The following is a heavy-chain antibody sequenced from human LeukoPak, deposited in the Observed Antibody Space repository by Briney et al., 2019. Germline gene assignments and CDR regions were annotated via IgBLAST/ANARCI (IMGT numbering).Heavy chain of an antibody. CDR2: ISSSSSYI. CDR1: GFTFSSYS. CDR3: ARFGYVAAVDV. V-gene: IGHV3-21*01. Sequence: PGGSLRLSCAASGFTFSSYSMNWVRQAPGKGLEWVSSISSSSSYIYYADSVKGRFTISRDNAKNLVYLQMNSLRAEDTAVYHCARFGYVAAVDVWGQGTPVTVSS. D-gene: IGHD2-15*01. J-gene: IGHJ4*02.